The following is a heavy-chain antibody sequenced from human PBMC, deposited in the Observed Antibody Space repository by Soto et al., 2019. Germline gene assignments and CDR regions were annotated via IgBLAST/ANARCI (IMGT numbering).Heavy chain of an antibody. J-gene: IGHJ6*02. V-gene: IGHV1-46*01. D-gene: IGHD4-17*01. Sequence: ASVKVSCKASGYTFTSYYMHWVRQAPGRRLEWMGIINPSGGSTSYAQKFQGRVTMTRDTSTSTVYMELSSLRSEDTAVYYCARDPTEVDYGGNSAYYYYYGMDVWGQGTTVTVSS. CDR1: GYTFTSYY. CDR3: ARDPTEVDYGGNSAYYYYYGMDV. CDR2: INPSGGST.